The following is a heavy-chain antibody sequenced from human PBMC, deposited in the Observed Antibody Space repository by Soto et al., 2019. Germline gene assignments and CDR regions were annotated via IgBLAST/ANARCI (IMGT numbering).Heavy chain of an antibody. J-gene: IGHJ6*02. D-gene: IGHD3-9*01. CDR2: IIPIFGTA. Sequence: SVKVSCKASAGTFSSYAISWVRQAPGQGLEWMGGIIPIFGTANYAQKFQGRVTITADESTSTAYMELSSLRSEDTAVYYCARIAGYDILTGYHYYGMDVWGQGTTVTVSS. V-gene: IGHV1-69*13. CDR1: AGTFSSYA. CDR3: ARIAGYDILTGYHYYGMDV.